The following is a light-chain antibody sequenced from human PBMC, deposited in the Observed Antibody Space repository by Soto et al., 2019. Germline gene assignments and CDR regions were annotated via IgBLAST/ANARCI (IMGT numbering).Light chain of an antibody. J-gene: IGKJ3*01. CDR3: QQYNNWPFT. CDR2: GAS. V-gene: IGKV3-15*01. Sequence: EIVMTQSPATLSVSPGERATLSCRASQSVSSNLAWYQQKPGQAPRLLIYGASTRATGIPARCSGSGSETEFTLTIRSLQSEDFAVYYCQQYNNWPFTFGPGTKVDIK. CDR1: QSVSSN.